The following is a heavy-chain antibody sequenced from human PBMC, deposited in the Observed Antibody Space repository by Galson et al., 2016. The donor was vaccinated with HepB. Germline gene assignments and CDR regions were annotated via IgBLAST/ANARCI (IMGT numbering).Heavy chain of an antibody. CDR1: GGSFSSYY. Sequence: SETLSLTCAVYGGSFSSYYWTWIRQSPGKGLEWIGEINQGRGTNYNPSLTNRVTMSLDTSKSQFSLKMSSVTAADTAVYYCARRGKRVIVVGERSASFFDYWGQGTLVTVSS. CDR3: ARRGKRVIVVGERSASFFDY. D-gene: IGHD3-16*02. V-gene: IGHV4-34*01. CDR2: INQGRGT. J-gene: IGHJ4*02.